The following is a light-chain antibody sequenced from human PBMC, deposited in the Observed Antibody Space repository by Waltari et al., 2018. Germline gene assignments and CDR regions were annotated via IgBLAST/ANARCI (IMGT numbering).Light chain of an antibody. CDR2: WAS. CDR1: QSILYTFHNKNH. Sequence: DIVRTQSTDSLAVSLGERASINCTASQSILYTFHNKNHLAWYQQKLGQPPKLLISWASTREGGVPARFSGSGSGTHFTLTISSLQAEDVAVYYCHQYYIPPITFGGGTKVEIK. J-gene: IGKJ4*01. V-gene: IGKV4-1*01. CDR3: HQYYIPPIT.